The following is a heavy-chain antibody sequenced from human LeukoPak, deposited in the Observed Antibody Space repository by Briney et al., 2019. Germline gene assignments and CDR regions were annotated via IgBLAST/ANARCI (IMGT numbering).Heavy chain of an antibody. CDR2: IYHSGST. D-gene: IGHD2-2*01. CDR1: GGSISSGGYS. CDR3: ARAPLRYCSSNSCSCFDY. V-gene: IGHV4-30-2*01. J-gene: IGHJ4*02. Sequence: PSGTLSLTCAVSGGSISSGGYSWSWIRQPPGKGLEWIGYIYHSGSTYYNPSLKSRVTISVDRSKNQFSLKLSSVTAADTAVYYCARAPLRYCSSNSCSCFDYWGQGTLVTVSS.